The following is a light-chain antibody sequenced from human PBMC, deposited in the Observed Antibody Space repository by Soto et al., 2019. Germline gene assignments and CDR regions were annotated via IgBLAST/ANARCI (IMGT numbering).Light chain of an antibody. CDR2: DAS. Sequence: EIVLTQSPATLSLSPGKRATLSCRASQSVNTYLALYQQHPGQAPRLLIHDASNRATGIPARFSGSGSGTDFTLTISSLEPEDFAVYYCHQRSNWPLTFGGGTKVDIK. CDR3: HQRSNWPLT. V-gene: IGKV3-11*01. CDR1: QSVNTY. J-gene: IGKJ4*01.